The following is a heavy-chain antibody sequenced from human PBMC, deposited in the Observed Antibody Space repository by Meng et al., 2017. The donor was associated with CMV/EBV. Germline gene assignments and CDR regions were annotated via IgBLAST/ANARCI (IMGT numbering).Heavy chain of an antibody. CDR3: ARGAPGY. J-gene: IGHJ4*02. V-gene: IGHV4-34*01. CDR1: GGSFSGYS. Sequence: SETLSLTCAGYGGSFSGYSWTWIRKSPAKGLEWIGNIKDTGTTNYNPSLKSRVSILVDTSKNQFSLKLKSVTGADTAIYYCARGAPGYWGQGTLVTVSS. CDR2: IKDTGTT.